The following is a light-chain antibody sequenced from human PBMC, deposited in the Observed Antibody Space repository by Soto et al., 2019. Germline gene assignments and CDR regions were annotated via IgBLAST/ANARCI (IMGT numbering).Light chain of an antibody. CDR1: QSVGTY. J-gene: IGKJ4*01. CDR3: QQYVSIPLT. CDR2: GAS. Sequence: EIVLTQSPGTLSLSPGERVTLSCRASQSVGTYLAWYQQKPGQAPRLLIYGASSRATGIPDRFSGSGSGTDVTLTISRLEPEDSAVYYCQQYVSIPLTFGGGTKVDIK. V-gene: IGKV3-20*01.